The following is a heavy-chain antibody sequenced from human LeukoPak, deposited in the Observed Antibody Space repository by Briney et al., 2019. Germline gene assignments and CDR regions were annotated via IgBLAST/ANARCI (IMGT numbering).Heavy chain of an antibody. CDR2: ISAYNGNT. J-gene: IGHJ4*02. V-gene: IGHV1-18*04. CDR3: ARAFDWLFHSDC. D-gene: IGHD3-9*01. CDR1: GYTFTSYG. Sequence: ASVKVSFKASGYTFTSYGISWVRQAPGRGLEWMGWISAYNGNTNYAQKLQGRVTMTTDTSTSTDYMELRSLRSDDTAVYYCARAFDWLFHSDCWGQGALVTVCS.